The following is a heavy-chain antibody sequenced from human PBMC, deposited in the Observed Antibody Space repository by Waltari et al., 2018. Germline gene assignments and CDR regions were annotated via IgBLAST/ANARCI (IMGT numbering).Heavy chain of an antibody. CDR2: IWYDGSNK. D-gene: IGHD6-19*01. Sequence: QVQLVESGGGVVQPGRSLRLSCAASGFTFSSYGMHWVRQAPGKGLEWVAVIWYDGSNKYYAESGKGRFTISRDNSKNTLYLQMNSRRAEDTAVYYCARDPAYGLVAVAGTYYYGMDVWGQGTTVTVSS. CDR3: ARDPAYGLVAVAGTYYYGMDV. V-gene: IGHV3-33*01. J-gene: IGHJ6*02. CDR1: GFTFSSYG.